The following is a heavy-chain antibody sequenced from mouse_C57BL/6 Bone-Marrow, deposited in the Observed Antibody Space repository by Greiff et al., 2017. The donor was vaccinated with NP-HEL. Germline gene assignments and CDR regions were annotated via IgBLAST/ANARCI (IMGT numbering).Heavy chain of an antibody. CDR2: IYPGSGST. Sequence: QVQLQQPGAELVKPGASVKMSCKASGYTFTSYWITWVKQRPGQGLEWIGDIYPGSGSTNYNEKFKSKATLTVDTSSSTAYMQLSSLTSEDSAVYYCAFFYYDYDPWFAYWGQGTLVTVSA. CDR3: AFFYYDYDPWFAY. D-gene: IGHD2-4*01. V-gene: IGHV1-55*01. CDR1: GYTFTSYW. J-gene: IGHJ3*01.